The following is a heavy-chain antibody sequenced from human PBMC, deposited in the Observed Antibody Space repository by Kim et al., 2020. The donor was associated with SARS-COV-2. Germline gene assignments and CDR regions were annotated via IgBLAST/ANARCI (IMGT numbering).Heavy chain of an antibody. Sequence: SNPSLKSRVTLSVDTSKNQFSLKLSSVTAADTAVYYCARGVVVTAIPFDYWGQGTLVTVSS. J-gene: IGHJ4*02. CDR3: ARGVVVTAIPFDY. V-gene: IGHV4-31*02. D-gene: IGHD2-21*02.